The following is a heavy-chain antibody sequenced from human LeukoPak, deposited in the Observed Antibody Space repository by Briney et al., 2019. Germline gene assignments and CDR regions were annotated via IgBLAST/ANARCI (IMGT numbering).Heavy chain of an antibody. CDR1: GFTVSTNY. CDR3: ARVVVEQGRSDAFDI. CDR2: IYPGGNT. Sequence: GGSLRLSCAASGFTVSTNYMRWVRQAPGKTLEWVSVIYPGGNTYYADSVKGRFTMSRDNSKNTLFLQVNSLRVEDTAVYYCARVVVEQGRSDAFDIWGQGTLVTVSS. V-gene: IGHV3-66*01. D-gene: IGHD4-17*01. J-gene: IGHJ3*02.